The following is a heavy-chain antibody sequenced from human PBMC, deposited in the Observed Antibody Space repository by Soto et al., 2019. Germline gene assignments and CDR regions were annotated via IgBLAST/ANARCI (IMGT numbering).Heavy chain of an antibody. CDR3: ARAECSSPDCLTAYYSYGLDV. CDR2: INTAGSTK. D-gene: IGHD3-9*01. V-gene: IGHV3-48*03. Sequence: LRLSCAASGFTFSNFEMHWVRQAPGKGLEWVSYINTAGSTKYYAESVKGRFTISRDNARNSLFLQMNSLRAEDTAVYYCARAECSSPDCLTAYYSYGLDVWGQGSTVSVSS. J-gene: IGHJ6*02. CDR1: GFTFSNFE.